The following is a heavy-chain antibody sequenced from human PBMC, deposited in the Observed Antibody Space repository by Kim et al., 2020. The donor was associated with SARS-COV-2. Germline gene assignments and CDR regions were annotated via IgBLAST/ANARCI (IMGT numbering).Heavy chain of an antibody. CDR1: GFTFDDYG. CDR2: INRISSST. D-gene: IGHD3-10*01. V-gene: IGHV3-20*01. Sequence: GGSLRLSCVASGFTFDDYGMSWVRQVPGKGLEWVSGINRISSSTGYIDSVRGRFTISRDNAKNSLYLQMDSLRPEDTALYHCVMGYVGGPFDNWGQGTLVTVSS. J-gene: IGHJ4*02. CDR3: VMGYVGGPFDN.